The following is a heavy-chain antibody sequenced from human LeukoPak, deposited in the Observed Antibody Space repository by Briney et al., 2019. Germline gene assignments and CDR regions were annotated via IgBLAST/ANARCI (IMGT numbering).Heavy chain of an antibody. CDR3: AKLGGSIAAAGTTIDY. D-gene: IGHD6-13*01. CDR1: GFTFSSYG. Sequence: GGSLRLSCAASGFTFSSYGMHWVRQAPGKGLEWVAAISYDGSNKYYADSVKGRFTISRDNSKNTLYLQMNSLRAEDTAVYYCAKLGGSIAAAGTTIDYWGQGTLVTVSS. J-gene: IGHJ4*02. CDR2: ISYDGSNK. V-gene: IGHV3-30*18.